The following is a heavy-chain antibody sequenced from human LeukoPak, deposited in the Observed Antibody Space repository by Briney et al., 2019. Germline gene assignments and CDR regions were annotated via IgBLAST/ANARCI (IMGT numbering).Heavy chain of an antibody. CDR2: ISYDGSNK. J-gene: IGHJ4*02. D-gene: IGHD3-22*01. V-gene: IGHV3-30*04. Sequence: GSLRLSCAASGFTFSSYAMRWVRQAPGKGLEWVAVISYDGSNKYYADSVKGRFTISRDNSKNTLYLQMNSLRAEDTAVYYCARDRIVVIGGYYFDYWGQGTLVTVSS. CDR3: ARDRIVVIGGYYFDY. CDR1: GFTFSSYA.